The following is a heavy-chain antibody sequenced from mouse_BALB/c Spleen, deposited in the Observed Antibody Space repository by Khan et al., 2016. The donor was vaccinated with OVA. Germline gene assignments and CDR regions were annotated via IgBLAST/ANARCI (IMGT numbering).Heavy chain of an antibody. J-gene: IGHJ2*01. CDR1: GFSLTSYG. CDR3: ARLEDI. CDR2: IWAGGST. Sequence: QVQLKQSGPGLVAPSQSLSITCTVSGFSLTSYGVHWVRQPPGKGLEWLGVIWAGGSTNYNSALMSRLSISKDNSKSQVFLKMNSLQTDDTVMYYCARLEDIWGQGTTLTGSS. V-gene: IGHV2-9*02. D-gene: IGHD1-3*01.